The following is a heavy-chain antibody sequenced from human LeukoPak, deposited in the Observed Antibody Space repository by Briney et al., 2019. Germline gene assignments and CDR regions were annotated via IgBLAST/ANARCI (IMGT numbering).Heavy chain of an antibody. CDR1: GDIVSSNSAA. J-gene: IGHJ4*02. CDR2: TYYRSRWYN. D-gene: IGHD6-19*01. Sequence: SQTLSLTCAISGDIVSSNSAAWSWISQSPSRGLEWLGRTYYRSRWYNDYEPSLKSRITINPDTSKNQVSLQLNSVTPEDTAVYYCTRAVAGRLDFWGQGTLVTVSS. CDR3: TRAVAGRLDF. V-gene: IGHV6-1*01.